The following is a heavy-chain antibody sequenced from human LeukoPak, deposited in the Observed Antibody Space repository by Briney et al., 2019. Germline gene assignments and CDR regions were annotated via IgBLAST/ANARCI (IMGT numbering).Heavy chain of an antibody. CDR2: INRSGRA. Sequence: NPSETLSLTCAVYGGSFSGDYWSWIRQPPGKGLEWIGDINRSGRAVYNTSLKSRVIISVDTSKNQFSLKVNSVTAADTAVYYCARHKIVITMLGVHRWFDPWGQGTLVAVSS. CDR3: ARHKIVITMLGVHRWFDP. V-gene: IGHV4-34*01. D-gene: IGHD3-3*01. J-gene: IGHJ5*02. CDR1: GGSFSGDY.